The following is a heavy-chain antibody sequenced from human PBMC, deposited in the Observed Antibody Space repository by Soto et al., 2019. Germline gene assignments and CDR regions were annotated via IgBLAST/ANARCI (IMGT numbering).Heavy chain of an antibody. V-gene: IGHV3-11*01. D-gene: IGHD2-15*01. CDR1: GFTFSDYY. Sequence: QVQLVESGGGLVKPGGSLRLSCAASGFTFSDYYMSWIRQAPGKGLEWVSYISSSGSTIYYADSVKGRFTISRDNAKNSLYLQMNSLRDEDTAVYYCARGGGGYCSGGSCLPGDYYYYYMDVWGKGTTVTVSS. J-gene: IGHJ6*03. CDR2: ISSSGSTI. CDR3: ARGGGGYCSGGSCLPGDYYYYYMDV.